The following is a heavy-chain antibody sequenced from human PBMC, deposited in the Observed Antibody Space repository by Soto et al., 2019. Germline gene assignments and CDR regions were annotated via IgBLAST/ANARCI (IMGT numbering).Heavy chain of an antibody. CDR2: ISSSSSYI. D-gene: IGHD3-3*01. Sequence: GGSLRLSCAASGFTFGSYSMNWVRQAPGKGLEWVSFISSSSSYIYYADSVKGRFTISRDNAKNSLYLQMNSLRAEDTAVYYCATFEASYYDFWSGPTPDDWGQGTLVTVSS. V-gene: IGHV3-21*01. CDR1: GFTFGSYS. CDR3: ATFEASYYDFWSGPTPDD. J-gene: IGHJ4*02.